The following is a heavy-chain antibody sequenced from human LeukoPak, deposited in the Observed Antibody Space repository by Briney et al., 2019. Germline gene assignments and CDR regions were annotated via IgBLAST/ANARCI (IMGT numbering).Heavy chain of an antibody. CDR3: ARGRSNYYGMDV. V-gene: IGHV4-59*01. D-gene: IGHD1-26*01. Sequence: PSETLSLTCSVSDVSINSYYWNWIRRPPGKGLEWIGYIYYNGNTNYSPSLKSRVTISVDTSKNLFSLKVSSVTAADTAVYYCARGRSNYYGMDVWGQGTTVTVSS. CDR2: IYYNGNT. J-gene: IGHJ6*02. CDR1: DVSINSYY.